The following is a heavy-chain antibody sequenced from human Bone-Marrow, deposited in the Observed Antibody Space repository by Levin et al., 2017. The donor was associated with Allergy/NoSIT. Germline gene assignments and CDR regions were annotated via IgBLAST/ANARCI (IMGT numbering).Heavy chain of an antibody. Sequence: SQTLSLTCTVSGDSIYTSFWSWIRQPPGKGLEWIGSIYYSGKTNYNPSLKSRVTISVDTSKNQFSLKLDSVTTADTAVYYCARQRLASSSYYFDYWGQGTLVPVSS. J-gene: IGHJ4*02. CDR1: GDSIYTSF. V-gene: IGHV4-59*01. CDR3: ARQRLASSSYYFDY. CDR2: IYYSGKT. D-gene: IGHD3-16*02.